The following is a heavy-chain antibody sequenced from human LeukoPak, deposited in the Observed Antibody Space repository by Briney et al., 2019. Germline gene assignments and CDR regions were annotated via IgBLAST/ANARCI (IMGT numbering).Heavy chain of an antibody. CDR3: ARDISSGWWRGYYYMDV. J-gene: IGHJ6*03. Sequence: SETLSLTCTVSGGSISSGDYYWSWIRQPPGKGLEWIGYIYYSGSTYYNPSLKSRVTISVDTSKNQFSLQLSSVTPEDTAVYYCARDISSGWWRGYYYMDVWGKGTTVTVSS. CDR1: GGSISSGDYY. D-gene: IGHD6-19*01. CDR2: IYYSGST. V-gene: IGHV4-30-4*01.